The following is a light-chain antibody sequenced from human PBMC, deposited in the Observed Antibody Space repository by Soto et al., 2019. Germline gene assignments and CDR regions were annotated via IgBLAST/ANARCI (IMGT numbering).Light chain of an antibody. Sequence: SLSASVGVRVAFAWRASQGIGNALGWYQQKPGKPPKVLIYGASSLQSGVPPRFSGSGSGTDFTLAISSLQPEDSATYFCLQDFNYPWTFGQGTKVDIK. J-gene: IGKJ1*01. CDR2: GAS. V-gene: IGKV1-6*01. CDR3: LQDFNYPWT. CDR1: QGIGNA.